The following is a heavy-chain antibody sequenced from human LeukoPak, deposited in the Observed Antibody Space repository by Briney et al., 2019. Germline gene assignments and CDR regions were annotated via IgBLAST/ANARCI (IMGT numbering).Heavy chain of an antibody. Sequence: PGGSLRLSCAASGFTFNIYTMTWVRQAPGKGLEWASSIGSSSRYIYYADSLKGRFTISRDNDNNSVYLQMNSLRAEDTAVYYCARDCSSSAFDIWGQGTMVTVSS. CDR1: GFTFNIYT. CDR2: IGSSSRYI. J-gene: IGHJ3*02. V-gene: IGHV3-21*01. CDR3: ARDCSSSAFDI. D-gene: IGHD2-15*01.